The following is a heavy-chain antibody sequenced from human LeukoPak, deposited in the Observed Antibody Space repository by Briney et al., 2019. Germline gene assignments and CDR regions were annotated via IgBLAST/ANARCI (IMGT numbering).Heavy chain of an antibody. CDR2: IRAYNGNT. Sequence: ASVKVSCKASGYTFTSYGISWVRQAPGLELEWMGWIRAYNGNTNYAQKIQGRVTMTTDTSTSTAYMELRSLTSDDTAVYYCARGGMTVAGTGAWYWGQGTLVTVSS. V-gene: IGHV1-18*01. CDR3: ARGGMTVAGTGAWY. J-gene: IGHJ4*02. CDR1: GYTFTSYG. D-gene: IGHD6-19*01.